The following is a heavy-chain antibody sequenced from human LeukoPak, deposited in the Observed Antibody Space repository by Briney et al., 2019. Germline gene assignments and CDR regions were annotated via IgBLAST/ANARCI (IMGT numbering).Heavy chain of an antibody. D-gene: IGHD4-23*01. V-gene: IGHV4-39*02. CDR3: AREDYGGHYFDY. CDR2: IYYSGST. J-gene: IGHJ4*02. CDR1: GGSISSSSYY. Sequence: PSETLSLTCTVSGGSISSSSYYWGWIRQPPGKGLEWIGGIYYSGSTYYNPSLKSRVTISVDTSKNQFSLKLSSVTAADTAVYYCAREDYGGHYFDYWGQGTLVTVSS.